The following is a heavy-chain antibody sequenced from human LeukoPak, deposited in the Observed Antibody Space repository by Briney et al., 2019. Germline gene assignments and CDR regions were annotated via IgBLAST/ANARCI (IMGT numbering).Heavy chain of an antibody. CDR1: GGSISSYY. CDR2: IYYSGST. J-gene: IGHJ6*02. V-gene: IGHV4-59*08. CDR3: ASGYCSGGSCYFLDV. D-gene: IGHD2-15*01. Sequence: ASETLSLTCTVSGGSISSYYWSWLRQPPGKGLEWIGYIYYSGSTNYNPSLKSRVTISVDTSKNQFSLKLSSVTAADTAEYYCASGYCSGGSCYFLDVWGQGTTVTVSS.